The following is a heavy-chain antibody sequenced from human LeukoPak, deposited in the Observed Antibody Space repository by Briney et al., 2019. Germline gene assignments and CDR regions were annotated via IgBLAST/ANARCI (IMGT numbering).Heavy chain of an antibody. CDR3: ARDSLGFDY. CDR2: IYTSGSN. CDR1: SGSISSFF. D-gene: IGHD3-16*01. Sequence: SETLSLTCTISSGSISSFFWSWIRQPAGKGLEWIGHIYTSGSNGYNPSLKSRVTISVDTSKNQFSLKLSSVTAADTAVYYCARDSLGFDYWGQGTLVTVSS. J-gene: IGHJ4*02. V-gene: IGHV4-4*07.